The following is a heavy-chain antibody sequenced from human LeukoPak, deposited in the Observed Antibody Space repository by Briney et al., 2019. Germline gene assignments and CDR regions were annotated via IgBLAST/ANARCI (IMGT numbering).Heavy chain of an antibody. CDR1: GFTFSSSW. J-gene: IGHJ3*02. CDR2: IYSGGST. CDR3: ARDVGFIVGATPGAFDI. D-gene: IGHD1-26*01. V-gene: IGHV3-66*01. Sequence: GGSLRLSCAASGFTFSSSWMSWVRQAPGKGLEWVSVIYSGGSTYYADSVKGRFTISRDTPKNTLYLQMNSLRADDTAVYYCARDVGFIVGATPGAFDIWGQGTMVTVTS.